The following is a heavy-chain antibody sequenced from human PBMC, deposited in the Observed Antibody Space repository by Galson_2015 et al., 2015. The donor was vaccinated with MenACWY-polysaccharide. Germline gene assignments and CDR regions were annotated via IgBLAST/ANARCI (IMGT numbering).Heavy chain of an antibody. J-gene: IGHJ4*02. Sequence: SLRLSCAASGFTFDDYAMHWVRQAPGKGLEWVSGIRWKSGSIGYADSVKGRFTISRDKAKNSLYLQMNSLRAEDTALYYCAKDSAGQGFDYWGQGTLVTVSS. CDR1: GFTFDDYA. CDR2: IRWKSGSI. V-gene: IGHV3-9*01. CDR3: AKDSAGQGFDY.